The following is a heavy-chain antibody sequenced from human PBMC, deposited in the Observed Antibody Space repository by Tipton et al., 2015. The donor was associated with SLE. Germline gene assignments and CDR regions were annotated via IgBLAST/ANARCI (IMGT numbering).Heavy chain of an antibody. CDR1: GGSISTNYYY. CDR3: ARGGFIAYYYYYMDV. Sequence: TLSLTCTVSGGSISTNYYYWGWIRQTPGKGLEWLGSIYYSGSNYYNPSLNSRVTLSIDTSKNQFSLKLSSVTAADTAVYYCARGGFIAYYYYYMDVWGKGTTVTVSS. CDR2: IYYSGSN. V-gene: IGHV4-39*07. J-gene: IGHJ6*03. D-gene: IGHD3-16*02.